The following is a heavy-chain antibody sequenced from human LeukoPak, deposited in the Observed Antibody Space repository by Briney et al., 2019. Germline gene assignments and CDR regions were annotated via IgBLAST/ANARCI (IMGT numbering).Heavy chain of an antibody. J-gene: IGHJ4*02. CDR3: ARGKTFFYFDY. CDR2: INHSGST. CDR1: GGSFSGYY. V-gene: IGHV4-34*01. Sequence: SETLPLTRAVHGGSFSGYYWSWIRQPPGKGLEWIGEINHSGSTNYNPSLKSRVTISVDTSKNQFSLKLSSVTAADTAVYYCARGKTFFYFDYWGQGTLVTVSS.